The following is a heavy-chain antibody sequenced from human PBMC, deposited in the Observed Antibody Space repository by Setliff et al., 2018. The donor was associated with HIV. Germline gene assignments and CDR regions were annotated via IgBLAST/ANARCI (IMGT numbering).Heavy chain of an antibody. V-gene: IGHV3-73*01. J-gene: IGHJ4*02. CDR1: GFTFSGSP. CDR3: TRPQYFYDIGGSDY. CDR2: IKTRADNYAA. D-gene: IGHD3-22*01. Sequence: GGSLRLSCAASGFTFSGSPIHWVRQASGKGLEWLGRIKTRADNYAAAYAASVKGRFTISRDDSMNTAYLQMNSLKIEDTAVYYCTRPQYFYDIGGSDYWGQGMLVTVSS.